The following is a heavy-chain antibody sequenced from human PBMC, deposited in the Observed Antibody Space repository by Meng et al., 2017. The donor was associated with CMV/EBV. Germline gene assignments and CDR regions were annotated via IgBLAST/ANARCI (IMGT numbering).Heavy chain of an antibody. CDR1: GYTFIGYY. CDR2: INPNSGGT. D-gene: IGHD2-2*01. J-gene: IGHJ6*02. CDR3: ARVCSSTSCRGLRGYYGMDV. V-gene: IGHV1-2*02. Sequence: ASVKVSCKASGYTFIGYYMHWVRQAPGQGLEWMGWINPNSGGTNYAQKFQGRVTMTRDTSISTAYMELSRLRSDDTAVYYCARVCSSTSCRGLRGYYGMDVWGQGTTVTVSS.